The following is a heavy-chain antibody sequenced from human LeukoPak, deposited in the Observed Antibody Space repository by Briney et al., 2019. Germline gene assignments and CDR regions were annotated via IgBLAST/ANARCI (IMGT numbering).Heavy chain of an antibody. D-gene: IGHD7-27*01. CDR3: AKDGGLWVSAHWGDS. CDR1: GFTFSSYT. CDR2: ITTSDGDT. J-gene: IGHJ4*02. Sequence: GGSLRLSCAASGFTFSSYTMSWVRQAPGKGLEWVSTITTSDGDTYYADSVKGRFTVSRDNSKNTLFLQMNSLRAEDAAVYYCAKDGGLWVSAHWGDSWGRGTLVTVSS. V-gene: IGHV3-23*01.